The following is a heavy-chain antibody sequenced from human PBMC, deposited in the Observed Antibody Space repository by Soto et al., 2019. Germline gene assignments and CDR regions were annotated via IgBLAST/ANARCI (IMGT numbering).Heavy chain of an antibody. CDR3: ARVRYGDS. Sequence: QVHLVQSGAEVKKPGASVKVSCKASGYTFTSYGITWVRQAPGQGLEWMGWISAHNGNTDYAQKLQGRVIVTRDTSTSTAYMELRSLIHDATAVYYCARVRYGDSWGQGALVNVSS. D-gene: IGHD1-1*01. V-gene: IGHV1-18*01. CDR2: ISAHNGNT. CDR1: GYTFTSYG. J-gene: IGHJ4*02.